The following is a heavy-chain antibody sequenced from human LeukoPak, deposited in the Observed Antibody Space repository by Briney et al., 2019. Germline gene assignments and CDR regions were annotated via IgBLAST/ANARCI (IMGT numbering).Heavy chain of an antibody. CDR3: AREYSSSWYHRAFDI. Sequence: PSETLSLTCTVSGGSISSYYWSWIRQPAGKGPEWIGRIYTSGSTNYNPSLKSRVTMSVDTSKNQFSLKLSSVTAADTAVYYCAREYSSSWYHRAFDIWGQGAMVTVSS. V-gene: IGHV4-4*07. CDR1: GGSISSYY. D-gene: IGHD6-13*01. J-gene: IGHJ3*02. CDR2: IYTSGST.